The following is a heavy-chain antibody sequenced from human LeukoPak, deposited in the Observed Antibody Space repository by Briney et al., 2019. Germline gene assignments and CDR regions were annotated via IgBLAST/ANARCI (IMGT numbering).Heavy chain of an antibody. Sequence: PSETLSLTCTVSGDSISSYYWSWIRQPPGKGLDWIGYIYDNGITKYNPSLKSRVTISVDTSKNQFSLRLSSVTAADTAVYYCARGLEGIAAAGTEYWFDPWGQGTLVIVSS. D-gene: IGHD6-13*01. V-gene: IGHV4-59*01. CDR3: ARGLEGIAAAGTEYWFDP. J-gene: IGHJ5*02. CDR2: IYDNGIT. CDR1: GDSISSYY.